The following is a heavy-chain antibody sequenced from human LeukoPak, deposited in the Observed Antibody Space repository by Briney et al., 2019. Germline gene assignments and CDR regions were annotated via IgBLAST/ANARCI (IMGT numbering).Heavy chain of an antibody. J-gene: IGHJ4*02. CDR1: GYTFTGYY. V-gene: IGHV1-2*02. CDR3: ARGDYYGSGSYYPDH. D-gene: IGHD3-10*01. CDR2: MNHNRGGT. Sequence: AAVTDSFLATGYTFTGYYMHGLRQAPCQGLVWMGWMNHNRGGTNYAQTSQGTVSMTRDTSISTAYMELSRLRSDDTAVYYWARGDYYGSGSYYPDHWGQGTLVTVPS.